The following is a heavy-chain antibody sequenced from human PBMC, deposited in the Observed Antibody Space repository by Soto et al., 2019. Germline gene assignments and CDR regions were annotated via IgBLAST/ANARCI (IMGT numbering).Heavy chain of an antibody. J-gene: IGHJ6*02. D-gene: IGHD3-16*01. Sequence: ASVKVSCKACGYTFTGYYMHWVRQAPGQGLEWMGWINPNSGGTNYAQKFQGWVTMTRDTSISTAYMELSRLRSDDTAVYYCARVGALGGKGDWLGMDVWGQGTTVTVSS. CDR1: GYTFTGYY. CDR2: INPNSGGT. V-gene: IGHV1-2*04. CDR3: ARVGALGGKGDWLGMDV.